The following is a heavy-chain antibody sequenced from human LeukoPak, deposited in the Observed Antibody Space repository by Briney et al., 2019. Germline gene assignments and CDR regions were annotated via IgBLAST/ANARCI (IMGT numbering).Heavy chain of an antibody. V-gene: IGHV3-30*04. D-gene: IGHD5-18*01. Sequence: GGSLRLSCAAPGFPFSRYGMHWVRQAPGKGLEWVTAILYDGSNKYYADSVKGRFTISRDNSKNTLYVQMNSLRAEDTAVYYCARGRWIQLWFFGTEEYYFDYWGQGTLVTVSS. CDR2: ILYDGSNK. CDR3: ARGRWIQLWFFGTEEYYFDY. CDR1: GFPFSRYG. J-gene: IGHJ4*02.